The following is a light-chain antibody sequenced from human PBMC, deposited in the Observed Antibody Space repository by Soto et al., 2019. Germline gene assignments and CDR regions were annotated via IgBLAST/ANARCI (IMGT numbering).Light chain of an antibody. CDR1: QGISSF. Sequence: IRMTQSPSSFSASTGDRVTITCRASQGISSFLAWYQVKPGKAPKLLIYAASTLESGVPSRFSATVSGTEFSLTITSLQPEDFATYYCQQLFDSPITFGQGTRLEIK. V-gene: IGKV1-8*01. CDR2: AAS. J-gene: IGKJ5*01. CDR3: QQLFDSPIT.